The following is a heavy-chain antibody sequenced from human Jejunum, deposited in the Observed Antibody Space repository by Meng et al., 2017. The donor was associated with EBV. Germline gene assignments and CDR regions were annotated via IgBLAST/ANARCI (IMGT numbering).Heavy chain of an antibody. V-gene: IGHV1-46*01. Sequence: GQLGQSGAEVKNPGASVKVSCKASGFTFSNYFMHWVRQAPGQGLEWMGVIGPSGRIIIYAQKFQGRVSMTRDTSISTAYMELSSLKSEDTAVYYCMRGSGAGGRDWFDPWGQGTLVTVSS. J-gene: IGHJ5*02. CDR1: GFTFSNYF. D-gene: IGHD3-16*01. CDR2: IGPSGRII. CDR3: MRGSGAGGRDWFDP.